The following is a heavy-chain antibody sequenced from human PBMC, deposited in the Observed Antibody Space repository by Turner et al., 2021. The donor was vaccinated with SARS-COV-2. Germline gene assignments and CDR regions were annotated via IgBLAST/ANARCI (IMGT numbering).Heavy chain of an antibody. CDR3: ARDRCIALADSYYYYYYGMDV. V-gene: IGHV3-30-3*01. J-gene: IGHJ6*02. CDR1: GFTSSSHA. Sequence: QVRLVESGGGVVQPGRSLRLSCAASGFTSSSHAMHWVRQAPGKGLEWVAFISYVGSNKSYADSVKGRFTISRDNSKYTLYLQMNSLRAEDTAVYYCARDRCIALADSYYYYYYGMDVWGQGTTVTVSS. CDR2: ISYVGSNK. D-gene: IGHD6-19*01.